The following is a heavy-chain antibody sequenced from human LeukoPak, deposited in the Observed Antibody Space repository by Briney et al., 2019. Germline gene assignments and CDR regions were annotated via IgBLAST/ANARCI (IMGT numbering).Heavy chain of an antibody. D-gene: IGHD6-13*01. J-gene: IGHJ3*02. CDR3: AKDNNGAAAGIIPGGFDI. Sequence: PGRSLRLSCAASGFSFISYGMHWVRQAPGKGLEWVAVISYDGSNKYYADSVKGRFTISRVNSKNTLYLQMNSLRAEDTAVYYCAKDNNGAAAGIIPGGFDIWGQGTMVTVSS. CDR1: GFSFISYG. V-gene: IGHV3-30*18. CDR2: ISYDGSNK.